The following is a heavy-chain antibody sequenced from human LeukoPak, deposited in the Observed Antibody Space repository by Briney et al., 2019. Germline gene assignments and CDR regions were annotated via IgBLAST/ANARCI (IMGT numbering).Heavy chain of an antibody. V-gene: IGHV1-46*01. CDR1: GYTFTKYY. CDR2: INPSGGST. J-gene: IGHJ4*02. D-gene: IGHD3-22*01. CDR3: ARDLTEDSSGYHLFPPFDY. Sequence: ASVTVSCKASGYTFTKYYMHWVRQAPGQGLEWMGIINPSGGSTSYAQKFQGRVTMTRDTSTSTVYMELSSLRSEDTAVYYCARDLTEDSSGYHLFPPFDYWGQGTLVTVSS.